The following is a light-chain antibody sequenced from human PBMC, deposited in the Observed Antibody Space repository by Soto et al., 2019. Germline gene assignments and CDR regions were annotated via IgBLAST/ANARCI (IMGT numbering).Light chain of an antibody. CDR3: CSYGGSRILVD. Sequence: QSVLTQPASVSGSPGQSITISCTGTSSDVGSYNLVSWYQQHPGKAPKLMIYEVTKRPSGVSYRFSGSKSGNTASLTISGLQAEDEADSYCCSYGGSRILVDFGGGPKLTVL. J-gene: IGLJ2*01. CDR1: SSDVGSYNL. V-gene: IGLV2-23*02. CDR2: EVT.